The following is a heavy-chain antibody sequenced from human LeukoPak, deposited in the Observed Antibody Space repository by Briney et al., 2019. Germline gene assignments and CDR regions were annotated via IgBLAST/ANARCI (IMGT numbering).Heavy chain of an antibody. D-gene: IGHD3-3*01. CDR3: ARGLGVVPYYYYYYMDV. Sequence: SETLSLTCAVYGGSFSGYYWSWIRQPPGKGLEWIGEINHSGSTNYNPSLKSRVTISVDTSKNQFSLKLSSVTAADTAVYYCARGLGVVPYYYYYYMDVWGKGTTVTVSS. CDR2: INHSGST. CDR1: GGSFSGYY. J-gene: IGHJ6*03. V-gene: IGHV4-34*01.